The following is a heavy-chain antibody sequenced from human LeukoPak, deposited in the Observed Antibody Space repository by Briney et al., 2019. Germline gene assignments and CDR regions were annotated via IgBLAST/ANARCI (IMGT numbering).Heavy chain of an antibody. CDR1: GGSISSYY. J-gene: IGHJ3*02. CDR2: IYNSGST. CDR3: ARYDYVWGSYRRTVGQHDAFDI. D-gene: IGHD3-16*01. Sequence: SETLSLTCTVSGGSISSYYGSWIRQPPGKGLEWIGYIYNSGSTNYNPSLKSRVTISVDTSKNQFSLKLSSVTAADTAVYYCARYDYVWGSYRRTVGQHDAFDIWGQGTMVTVSS. V-gene: IGHV4-59*01.